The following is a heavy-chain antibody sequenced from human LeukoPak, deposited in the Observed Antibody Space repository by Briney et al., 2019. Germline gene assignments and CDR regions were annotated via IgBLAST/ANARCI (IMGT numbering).Heavy chain of an antibody. V-gene: IGHV4-34*01. CDR1: GGSFSGYY. Sequence: SETLSLTCAVYGGSFSGYYWSWIRQPPGKGLEWTGEINHSGSTNYNPSLKSRVTISVDTSKNQFSLKLSSVTAADTAVYYCARDEDTATGYDYWGQGTLVTVSS. CDR3: ARDEDTATGYDY. J-gene: IGHJ4*02. D-gene: IGHD5-18*01. CDR2: INHSGST.